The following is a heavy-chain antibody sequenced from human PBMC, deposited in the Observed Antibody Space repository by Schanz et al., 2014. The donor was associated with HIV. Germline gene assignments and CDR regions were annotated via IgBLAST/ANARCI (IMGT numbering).Heavy chain of an antibody. V-gene: IGHV1-69*01. Sequence: QVQLVQSGAEVKKPGSSVKVSCKASGGTFNIYGISWVRQAPGQGLEWMGGFIPVFGTANYAQKFQGRVTMTADESTSTAYMELSSLRSEDTAVYYCAKSPIFGDVIFYGMDVWGQGTTVIVSS. J-gene: IGHJ6*02. D-gene: IGHD3-3*02. CDR1: GGTFNIYG. CDR3: AKSPIFGDVIFYGMDV. CDR2: FIPVFGTA.